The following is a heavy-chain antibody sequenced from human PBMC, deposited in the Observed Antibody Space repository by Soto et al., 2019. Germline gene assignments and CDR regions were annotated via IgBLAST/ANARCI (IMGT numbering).Heavy chain of an antibody. CDR2: IYHSGNT. Sequence: PSETLSLTCSFSVDSIGSSTNYCGWIRQPPWKGLEWIGTIYHSGNTYYNPTLKSRVAISVDMSKNQFSLRLNSVTAADTAVYYCARAEWLQLWLVTEYWGQSAVVTFXS. J-gene: IGHJ1*01. D-gene: IGHD5-18*01. CDR3: ARAEWLQLWLVTEY. CDR1: VDSIGSSTNY. V-gene: IGHV4-39*01.